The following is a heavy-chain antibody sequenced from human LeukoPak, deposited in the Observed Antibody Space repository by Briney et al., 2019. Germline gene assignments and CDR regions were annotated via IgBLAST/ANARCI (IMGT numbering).Heavy chain of an antibody. V-gene: IGHV3-7*04. D-gene: IGHD3-10*01. CDR1: GFTFSSYW. CDR2: IKQDGSEK. Sequence: GESLKISCAASGFTFSSYWMSWVRQAPGKGLEWVANIKQDGSEKYYVDSVKGRFTISRDNAKNSLYLQMNSLRAEDTAVYYCARAYYYGSGSSLPDYWGQGTLVTVSS. CDR3: ARAYYYGSGSSLPDY. J-gene: IGHJ4*02.